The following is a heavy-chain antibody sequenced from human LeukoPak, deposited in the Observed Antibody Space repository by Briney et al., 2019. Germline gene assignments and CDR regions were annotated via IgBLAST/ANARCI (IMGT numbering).Heavy chain of an antibody. V-gene: IGHV4-39*07. CDR3: ARQIAVVEPTDPNWFDS. D-gene: IGHD2-21*01. Sequence: SETLSLTCSVSGDSISSSSHYWGWIRQPPGKGLEWIGSIFYSGRAYYTPSLKSRVTMSLDTSKNQFSLRLTSVTAADSAVYYCARQIAVVEPTDPNWFDSWGQGTLVTVSS. CDR2: IFYSGRA. J-gene: IGHJ5*01. CDR1: GDSISSSSHY.